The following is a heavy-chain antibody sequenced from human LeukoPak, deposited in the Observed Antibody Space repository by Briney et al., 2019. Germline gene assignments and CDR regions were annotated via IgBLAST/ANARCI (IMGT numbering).Heavy chain of an antibody. D-gene: IGHD4-17*01. CDR2: ISISGSII. Sequence: GGSLRLSCAASGFTFSGYNMNWVRQAPGKGLEWVSYISISGSIIHYADSVKGRFTISRDNAKSSLYLQMNSLRAEDTAVYYCAPSLTYMDDGDTGYLDLWGRGTLVTVSS. CDR1: GFTFSGYN. CDR3: APSLTYMDDGDTGYLDL. J-gene: IGHJ2*01. V-gene: IGHV3-48*04.